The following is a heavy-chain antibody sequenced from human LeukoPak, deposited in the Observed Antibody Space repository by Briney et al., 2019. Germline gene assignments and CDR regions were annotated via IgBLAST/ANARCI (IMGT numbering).Heavy chain of an antibody. Sequence: PSETLSLTCTVSGGSISSYYWSWIRQPPGKGLEWIGYIYCSGSTNYNPSLKSRVTISVDTSKNQFSLKLSSVTAADTAVYYCARGWWTTDAYGYYYYGMDVWGQGTTVTVSS. CDR1: GGSISSYY. V-gene: IGHV4-59*01. D-gene: IGHD3-10*01. CDR3: ARGWWTTDAYGYYYYGMDV. CDR2: IYCSGST. J-gene: IGHJ6*02.